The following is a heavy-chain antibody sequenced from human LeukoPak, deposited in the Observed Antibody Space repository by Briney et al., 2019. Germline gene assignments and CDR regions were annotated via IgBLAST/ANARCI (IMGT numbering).Heavy chain of an antibody. V-gene: IGHV4-59*01. CDR1: GGSISSYY. Sequence: SETLSLTCTVSGGSISSYYWSWIRQPPGKGLEWIGYIYYSGSTNYNPSLKRRVTISVDTSKNQFSLKLSSVTAADTAVYYCARVVTTYYYDSSGDYFDYWGQGTLVTVSS. CDR2: IYYSGST. J-gene: IGHJ4*02. D-gene: IGHD3-22*01. CDR3: ARVVTTYYYDSSGDYFDY.